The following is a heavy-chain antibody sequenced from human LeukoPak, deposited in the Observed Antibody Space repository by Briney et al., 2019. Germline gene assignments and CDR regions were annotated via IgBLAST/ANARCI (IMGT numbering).Heavy chain of an antibody. CDR3: ARAIAARAYFDY. Sequence: PSETLSLTCTVSGGSINSNTYYWGWIRQPPGKGLEWIGSIYYSGSTYYNPSLKSRVTISVDTSKNQFSLKLSSVTAADTAVYYCARAIAARAYFDYWGQGTLVTVSS. J-gene: IGHJ4*02. V-gene: IGHV4-39*07. CDR2: IYYSGST. D-gene: IGHD6-6*01. CDR1: GGSINSNTYY.